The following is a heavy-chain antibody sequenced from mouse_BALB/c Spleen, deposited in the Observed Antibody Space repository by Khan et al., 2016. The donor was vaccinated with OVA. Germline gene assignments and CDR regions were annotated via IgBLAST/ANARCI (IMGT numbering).Heavy chain of an antibody. V-gene: IGHV1-53*01. CDR1: GYTFTSYF. J-gene: IGHJ3*01. D-gene: IGHD2-1*01. CDR3: ARSGYGNPFAY. Sequence: QVQLQQPGTELVKPGASVKISCKASGYTFTSYFLYWVKQRPGQGLEWIGGINPSNGGSHFNEKFKSKATLTVDKSSSTAYTHFSSLTSEDSAVYYGARSGYGNPFAYWGQGTLVTVSA. CDR2: INPSNGGS.